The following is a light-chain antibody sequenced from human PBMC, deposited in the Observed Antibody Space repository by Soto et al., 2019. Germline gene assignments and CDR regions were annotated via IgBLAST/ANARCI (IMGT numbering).Light chain of an antibody. CDR3: QQYNNWLIT. CDR1: QSVSSN. CDR2: GAS. Sequence: EIVMTQSPATLSVSPGERATLSCRASQSVSSNLAWYQQKPGQAPRLLIYGASTRATCIPARFIGGGFGIEFTFTCIRLQSEVFAVYFCQQYNNWLITFGQGTRLEI. J-gene: IGKJ5*01. V-gene: IGKV3-15*01.